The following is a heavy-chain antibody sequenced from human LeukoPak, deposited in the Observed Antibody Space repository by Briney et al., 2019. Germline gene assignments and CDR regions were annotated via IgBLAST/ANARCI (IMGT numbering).Heavy chain of an antibody. D-gene: IGHD2-15*01. J-gene: IGHJ4*02. CDR3: AKDSGGLYCSGGSCYYYDY. Sequence: GRSLRLSCAASGSTFDDYAMHWVRQAPGKGLEWVSGISWNSGSIGYADSVKGRFTISRDNAKNSLYLQMNSLRAEDTALYYCAKDSGGLYCSGGSCYYYDYWGQGTLVTVSS. V-gene: IGHV3-9*01. CDR1: GSTFDDYA. CDR2: ISWNSGSI.